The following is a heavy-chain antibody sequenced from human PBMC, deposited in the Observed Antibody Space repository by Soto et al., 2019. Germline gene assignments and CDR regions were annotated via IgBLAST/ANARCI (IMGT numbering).Heavy chain of an antibody. CDR3: ARVPPRNSSGFRTDAFDF. CDR1: GYTFTSYG. V-gene: IGHV1-18*01. CDR2: ISAYNGNT. D-gene: IGHD3-22*01. J-gene: IGHJ3*01. Sequence: ASVKVSCKASGYTFTSYGISWVRQAPGQGLEWMGWISAYNGNTNYAQKLQGRVTMTTDTSTSTAYMELRSLRSDDTAVYYCARVPPRNSSGFRTDAFDFWGKGTMVTVSS.